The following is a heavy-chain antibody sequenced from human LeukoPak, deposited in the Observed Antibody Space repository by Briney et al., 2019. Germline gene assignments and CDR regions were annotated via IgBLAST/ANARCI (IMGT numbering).Heavy chain of an antibody. CDR2: IYYSGST. V-gene: IGHV4-30-4*08. CDR1: GGSISSFY. J-gene: IGHJ5*02. D-gene: IGHD3-10*01. Sequence: PSETLSLTCTVSGGSISSFYWNWIRQPPGKGLEWIGYIYYSGSTYYNPSLKSRVTISVDTSKNQFSLKLSSVTAADTAVYYCARGIRDSIWFGEALAWGQGTLVTVSS. CDR3: ARGIRDSIWFGEALA.